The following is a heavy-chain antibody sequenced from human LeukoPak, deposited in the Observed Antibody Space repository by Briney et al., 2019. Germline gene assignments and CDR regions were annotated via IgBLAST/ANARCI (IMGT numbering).Heavy chain of an antibody. V-gene: IGHV1-46*01. CDR2: INPSGGNT. CDR3: ARALPHRRLMDTTMEQHWFDP. J-gene: IGHJ5*02. Sequence: GASVKVSCTASGYTFTSYYMHWVRQAPGQGLEWMGIINPSGGNTNYAQKFQGRVTMTRDMSTSTVYMELSSLRSEDTAMYYCARALPHRRLMDTTMEQHWFDPWGQGTLVTVSS. CDR1: GYTFTSYY. D-gene: IGHD5-18*01.